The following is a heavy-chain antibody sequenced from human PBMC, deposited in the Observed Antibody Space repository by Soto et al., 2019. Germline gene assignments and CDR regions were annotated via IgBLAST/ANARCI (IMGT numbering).Heavy chain of an antibody. Sequence: EGSLRLSCVASGITSGSRAMSWVRQAPGEGLEWVSTITDTGGDTKYADSVRGRFTISRDNSKNTLYLQMSSLRVKDTAVYYCASTRDRYNLDAFDIWGDRPMVTV. V-gene: IGHV3-23*01. D-gene: IGHD1-1*01. CDR3: ASTRDRYNLDAFDI. CDR1: GITSGSRA. CDR2: ITDTGGDT. J-gene: IGHJ3*02.